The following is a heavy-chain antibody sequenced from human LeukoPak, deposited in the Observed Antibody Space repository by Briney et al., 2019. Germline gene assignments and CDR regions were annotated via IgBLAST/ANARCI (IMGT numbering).Heavy chain of an antibody. J-gene: IGHJ4*02. D-gene: IGHD6-13*01. V-gene: IGHV4-34*01. Sequence: KPSETLSLTCGVYGVSFSGNYWSWLRQPPGKGLEWVGQINHSGGTNYNPSLKSRVTISVDTSKNQFSLKLNSVTAADTAVYYCARTPFGYSSSFFDYWGQGTLVTVSS. CDR1: GVSFSGNY. CDR3: ARTPFGYSSSFFDY. CDR2: INHSGGT.